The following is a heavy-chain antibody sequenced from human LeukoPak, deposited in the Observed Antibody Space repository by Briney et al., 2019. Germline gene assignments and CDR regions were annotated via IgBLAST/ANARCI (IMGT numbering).Heavy chain of an antibody. CDR1: GYTFTSYG. CDR2: VSAYNGNT. Sequence: ASVKVSCKASGYTFTSYGISWVRQALGQGLEWMGWVSAYNGNTNYAQKLQGRVTMTTDTSTSTAYMELRSLRFDDTAVYYCARDSLSAAPYYFDYWGQGTLVTVSS. J-gene: IGHJ4*02. D-gene: IGHD6-6*01. V-gene: IGHV1-18*01. CDR3: ARDSLSAAPYYFDY.